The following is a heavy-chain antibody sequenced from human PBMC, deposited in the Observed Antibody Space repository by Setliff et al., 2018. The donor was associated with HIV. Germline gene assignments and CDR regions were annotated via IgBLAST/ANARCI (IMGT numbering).Heavy chain of an antibody. Sequence: SETLSLTCAVSGYSITSSYYWSWIRQPPGKGLEWIGYIYYSGSTNYNPSLKSRVTISVDTSKNQFSLKLSSVTAADTAVYYCARDVGSHYDSREYYFDYWGQGTLVTVSS. D-gene: IGHD3-22*01. CDR2: IYYSGST. J-gene: IGHJ4*02. CDR3: ARDVGSHYDSREYYFDY. CDR1: GYSITSSYY. V-gene: IGHV4-59*01.